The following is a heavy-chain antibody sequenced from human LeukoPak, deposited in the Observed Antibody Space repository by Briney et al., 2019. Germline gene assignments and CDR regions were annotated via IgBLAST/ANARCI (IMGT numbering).Heavy chain of an antibody. V-gene: IGHV4-59*11. D-gene: IGHD1-26*01. CDR1: GGSISSHY. J-gene: IGHJ5*02. Sequence: SETLSLTCTVSGGSISSHYWSWIRQPPGKGLEWIGNIYYTGSTNYNPSLKSRVTISVDTSKNQFSLKVSSVTAADTAVYYCALSAGDWFDPWGQETLVTVSS. CDR3: ALSAGDWFDP. CDR2: IYYTGST.